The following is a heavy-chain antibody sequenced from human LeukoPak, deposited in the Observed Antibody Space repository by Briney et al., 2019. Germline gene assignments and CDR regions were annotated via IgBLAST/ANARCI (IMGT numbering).Heavy chain of an antibody. V-gene: IGHV4-4*02. CDR2: IYYSGST. CDR1: GGSISSGNW. J-gene: IGHJ6*02. D-gene: IGHD3-10*01. CDR3: AGTEYYYGSGSYSHYYGMDV. Sequence: SETLSLTCAVSGGSISSGNWWSWVRQPPGKGLEWIGYIYYSGSTNYNPSLKSRVTISVDTSKNQFSLKLSSVTAADTAVYYCAGTEYYYGSGSYSHYYGMDVWGQGTTVTVSS.